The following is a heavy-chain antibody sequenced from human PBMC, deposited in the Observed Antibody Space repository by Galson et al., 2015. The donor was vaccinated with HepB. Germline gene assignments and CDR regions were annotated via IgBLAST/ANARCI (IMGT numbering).Heavy chain of an antibody. V-gene: IGHV2-70*01. Sequence: PALVKPTQTLTLTCTFSGFSLSTSGMCVSWIRQPPGKALEWLALIDWDDDKYYSTSLKTRLTISKGTSKNQVVLTMTNMDPVDTATYYCARIRGTSLVGAQEPDWFDPWGQGTLVTVSS. J-gene: IGHJ5*02. CDR1: GFSLSTSGMC. D-gene: IGHD1-26*01. CDR3: ARIRGTSLVGAQEPDWFDP. CDR2: IDWDDDK.